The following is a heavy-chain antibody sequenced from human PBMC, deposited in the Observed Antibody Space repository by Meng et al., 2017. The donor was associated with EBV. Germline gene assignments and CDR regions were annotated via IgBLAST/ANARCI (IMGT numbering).Heavy chain of an antibody. CDR2: IIPIFGTA. D-gene: IGHD3-10*01. Sequence: QGLPVQSGDDVKNPVSSVKVSCKSSGGTFCSYAISWVRQAPGQGLEWMGGIIPIFGTANYAQKFQGRVTITADESTSTAYMELSSLRSEDTAVYYCARGYYGSGSYYEVDYWGQGTLVTVSS. V-gene: IGHV1-69*01. CDR1: GGTFCSYA. J-gene: IGHJ4*02. CDR3: ARGYYGSGSYYEVDY.